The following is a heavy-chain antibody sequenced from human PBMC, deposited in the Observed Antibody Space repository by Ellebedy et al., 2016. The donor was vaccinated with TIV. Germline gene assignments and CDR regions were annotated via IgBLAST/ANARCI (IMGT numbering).Heavy chain of an antibody. CDR3: ARDGLGFTAAQYGMDV. Sequence: GESLKISCAASGFTFNTYAMHWVRQAPGKGLEWVAAISYDGSNKYYADSVKGRFTFSRDNSKNTLYLQMNSLRTDDTAVYYCARDGLGFTAAQYGMDVWGQGTTVTVSS. CDR1: GFTFNTYA. D-gene: IGHD6-25*01. CDR2: ISYDGSNK. V-gene: IGHV3-30-3*01. J-gene: IGHJ6*02.